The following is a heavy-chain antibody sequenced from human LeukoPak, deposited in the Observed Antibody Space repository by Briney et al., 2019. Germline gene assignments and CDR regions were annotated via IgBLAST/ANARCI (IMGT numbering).Heavy chain of an antibody. D-gene: IGHD6-13*01. V-gene: IGHV3-21*01. CDR3: ARDSYSSSRNDY. J-gene: IGHJ4*02. CDR1: GFTFSSYS. CDR2: ISSSSSYI. Sequence: GGSLRLSCAASGFTFSSYSMNWVRQAPGKGLEWVSSISSSSSYIYYADSVKGRFTISRDNAKSSLYLEMNNLRAEDTAVYYCARDSYSSSRNDYWGQGTLVTVSS.